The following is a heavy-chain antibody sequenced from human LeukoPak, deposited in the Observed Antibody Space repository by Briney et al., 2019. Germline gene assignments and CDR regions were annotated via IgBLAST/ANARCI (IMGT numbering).Heavy chain of an antibody. J-gene: IGHJ4*02. CDR3: ARASSGSYLD. D-gene: IGHD3-10*01. CDR2: IYYSGST. V-gene: IGHV4-39*01. Sequence: PSETLSLTCTVSGGSISSSSYYWGWIRQPPGKGLEWIGSIYYSGSTYYNPSLKSRVTISVDTSKNQFSLKLSSVTAADTAVYYCARASSGSYLDWGQGTLVTVSS. CDR1: GGSISSSSYY.